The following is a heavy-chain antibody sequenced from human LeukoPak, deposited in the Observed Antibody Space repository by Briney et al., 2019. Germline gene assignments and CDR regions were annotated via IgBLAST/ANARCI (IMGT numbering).Heavy chain of an antibody. CDR1: GGSISSGSYY. D-gene: IGHD6-19*01. CDR3: ARADSSGWYGRHWFDP. V-gene: IGHV4-61*02. J-gene: IGHJ5*02. Sequence: PSETLSLTCTVSGGSISSGSYYWSWIRQPAGKGLEWIGRIYTSGSTNYNPSLKSRVTISVDTSKNQFSLKLSSVTAADTAVYYCARADSSGWYGRHWFDPWGQGTLVTVSS. CDR2: IYTSGST.